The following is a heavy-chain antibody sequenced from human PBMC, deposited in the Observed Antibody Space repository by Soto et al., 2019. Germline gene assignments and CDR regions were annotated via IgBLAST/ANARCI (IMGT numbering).Heavy chain of an antibody. CDR1: GFSLSTSGMC. CDR2: IDWDDDK. V-gene: IGHV2-70*01. Sequence: SGPTLVHPPQPLTLTCTFSGFSLSTSGMCVSWIRQPPVNALELLSLIDWDDDKYYSTSLKTMLTISNDTSKNQVVLTMNNMDPVDTATYYCARIPGVGAPSAGMDVWGQGTTVTVSS. CDR3: ARIPGVGAPSAGMDV. D-gene: IGHD1-26*01. J-gene: IGHJ6*02.